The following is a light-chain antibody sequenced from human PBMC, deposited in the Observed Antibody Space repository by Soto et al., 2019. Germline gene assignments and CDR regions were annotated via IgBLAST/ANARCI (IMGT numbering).Light chain of an antibody. V-gene: IGLV2-14*01. Sequence: QSALTQPASVSGSPGQSITISCTGTSSDVGGYNYVPWYQQHPGKAHKLMIYDVSSRPSGVSNRCSGSKSGNTASLTISGLQAEDEADYYCSSYTTRSTLIFGGGTKLTVL. CDR3: SSYTTRSTLI. CDR1: SSDVGGYNY. CDR2: DVS. J-gene: IGLJ2*01.